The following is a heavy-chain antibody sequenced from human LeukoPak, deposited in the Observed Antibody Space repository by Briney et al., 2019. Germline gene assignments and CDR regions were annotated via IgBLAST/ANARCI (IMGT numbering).Heavy chain of an antibody. D-gene: IGHD2-8*02. V-gene: IGHV4-59*08. CDR3: AGHHPRNTVDF. CDR2: ISDIGSI. CDR1: GGSISSYY. J-gene: IGHJ4*02. Sequence: SETLSLTCTVSGGSISSYYWSWIRQPPGKGLEWIAYISDIGSIDYNPSLKSRVTISLDTSKDQFSLKLSSVTAADTAVYYCAGHHPRNTVDFWGQGTLVTVSS.